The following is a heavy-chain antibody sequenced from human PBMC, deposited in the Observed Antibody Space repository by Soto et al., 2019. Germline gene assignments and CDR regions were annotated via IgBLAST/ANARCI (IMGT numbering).Heavy chain of an antibody. CDR3: ARDVTRTQSCTNGVCYYHYYDMDV. D-gene: IGHD2-8*01. V-gene: IGHV1-2*02. CDR1: GYTFTDYY. CDR2: INPNSGGT. J-gene: IGHJ6*02. Sequence: ASVKVSCKASGYTFTDYYVHWVRQAPGQGLEWMGWINPNSGGTKTAQKFQGRVTVTRDTSTSTAYMDLSRLRSDDTAVYYCARDVTRTQSCTNGVCYYHYYDMDVWGQGTMVTVSS.